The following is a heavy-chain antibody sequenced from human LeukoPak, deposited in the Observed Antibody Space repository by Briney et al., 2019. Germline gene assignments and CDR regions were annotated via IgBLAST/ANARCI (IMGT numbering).Heavy chain of an antibody. J-gene: IGHJ4*02. CDR2: IYYSGNT. Sequence: SETLSLTCTVSGGSISSTSYYWGWIRQPPGKGLEWIGNIYYSGNTYYNPSLKSRVTISVDTSKNQFSLKLSSVTAADTAVYYCAREAAEDSSGYPYRYFDYWGQGTLVTVSS. V-gene: IGHV4-39*07. D-gene: IGHD3-22*01. CDR3: AREAAEDSSGYPYRYFDY. CDR1: GGSISSTSYY.